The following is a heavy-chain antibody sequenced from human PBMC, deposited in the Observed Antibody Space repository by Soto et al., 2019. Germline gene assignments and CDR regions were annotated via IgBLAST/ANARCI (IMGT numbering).Heavy chain of an antibody. J-gene: IGHJ6*03. CDR1: GFTFSSYS. Sequence: GGSLRLSCAASGFTFSSYSMNWVRQAPGKGLEWVSSISSSSSYIYYADSVKGRFTISRDNAKNSLYLQMNSLRAEDTAVYYCARDGGTSFYYYYMDVWGKGTTVTVSS. CDR2: ISSSSSYI. CDR3: ARDGGTSFYYYYMDV. V-gene: IGHV3-21*01. D-gene: IGHD1-1*01.